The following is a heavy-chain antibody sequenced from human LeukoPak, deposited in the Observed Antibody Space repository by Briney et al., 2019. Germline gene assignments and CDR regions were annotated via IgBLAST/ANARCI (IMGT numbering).Heavy chain of an antibody. Sequence: GGSLRLSCAASGFTFSSYDMHWVRQATGKGLEWVSAIGTAGDTYYPGSVKGRFTISRENAKNSLYLQMNSLRADDTAVYYCARDQESDYYTPYGMDVWGQGTTVTVSS. CDR1: GFTFSSYD. V-gene: IGHV3-13*01. D-gene: IGHD3-3*01. CDR2: IGTAGDT. J-gene: IGHJ6*02. CDR3: ARDQESDYYTPYGMDV.